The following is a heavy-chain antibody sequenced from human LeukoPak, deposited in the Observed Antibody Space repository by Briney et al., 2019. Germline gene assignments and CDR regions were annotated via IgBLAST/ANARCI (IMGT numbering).Heavy chain of an antibody. CDR3: AKDQQWLATYNWFDP. D-gene: IGHD6-19*01. CDR1: GFTFSSYW. V-gene: IGHV3-23*01. CDR2: ISGSGGST. J-gene: IGHJ5*02. Sequence: PGGSLRLSCAASGFTFSSYWMSWVRQAPGKGLEWVSAISGSGGSTYYADSVKGRFTISRDNSKNTLYLQMNSLRAEDTAVYYCAKDQQWLATYNWFDPWGQGTLVTVSS.